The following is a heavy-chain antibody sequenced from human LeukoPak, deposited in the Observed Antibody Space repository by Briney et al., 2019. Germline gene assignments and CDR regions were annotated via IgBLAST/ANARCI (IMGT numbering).Heavy chain of an antibody. CDR3: VKGDSRSWYFNYAFDI. CDR1: GFTFSSYA. CDR2: ISYDGSNK. Sequence: GGSLRLSCAASGFTFSSYAMHRVRQAPGKGLEWVAVISYDGSNKYFADSVKGRFAISRDNSKNTLYLQMSSLRAEDTTVYYCVKGDSRSWYFNYAFDIWGQGTMVTVTS. D-gene: IGHD6-13*01. J-gene: IGHJ3*02. V-gene: IGHV3-30*09.